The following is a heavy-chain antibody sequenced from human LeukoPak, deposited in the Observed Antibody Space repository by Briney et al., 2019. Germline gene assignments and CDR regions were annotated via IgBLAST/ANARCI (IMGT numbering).Heavy chain of an antibody. J-gene: IGHJ6*01. CDR3: ARGNGGYYYYGMDV. Sequence: SETLSLTCAVYGGSFSGYYLSWIRQPPGKGLEWIGEINHSGSTKYNPPLKSRVTISVDTSKNQFSLKLSSVTAADTAVYYCARGNGGYYYYGMDVWGQGTTVTVST. V-gene: IGHV4-34*01. CDR2: INHSGST. CDR1: GGSFSGYY. D-gene: IGHD2-8*01.